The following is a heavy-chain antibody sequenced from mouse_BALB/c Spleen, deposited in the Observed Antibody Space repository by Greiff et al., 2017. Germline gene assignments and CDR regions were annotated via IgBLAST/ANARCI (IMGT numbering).Heavy chain of an antibody. CDR2: ISNGGGST. CDR1: GFTFSSYT. J-gene: IGHJ4*01. CDR3: ARIITTVVAKYAMDY. V-gene: IGHV5-12-2*01. D-gene: IGHD1-1*01. Sequence: EVKLQESGGGLVQPGGSLKLSCAASGFTFSSYTMSWVRQTPEKRLEWVAYISNGGGSTYYPDTVKGRFTISRDNAKNTLYLQMSSLKSEDTAMYYCARIITTVVAKYAMDYWGQGTSVTVSS.